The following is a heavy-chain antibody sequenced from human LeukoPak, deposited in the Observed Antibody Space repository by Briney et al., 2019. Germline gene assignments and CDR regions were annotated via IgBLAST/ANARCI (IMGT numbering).Heavy chain of an antibody. Sequence: PGGSLRLSCAASGFTFSSYGMHWVRQAPGKGLEWVAVIWYDGSNKYYADFVKGRFTISRDNSKNTLYLQMNSLRAEDTAVYYCARDLAMTTVTTFRYWGQGTLVTVSS. CDR1: GFTFSSYG. CDR2: IWYDGSNK. V-gene: IGHV3-33*01. J-gene: IGHJ4*02. CDR3: ARDLAMTTVTTFRY. D-gene: IGHD4-17*01.